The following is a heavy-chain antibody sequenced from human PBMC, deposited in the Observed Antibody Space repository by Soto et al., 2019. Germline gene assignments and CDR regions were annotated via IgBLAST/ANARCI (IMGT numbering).Heavy chain of an antibody. Sequence: SETLSLTCAVYGGSFSDYYWTWIRQPPGTGLEWIGEINHSGSTNYNPSLKSRVTISVDTSKNQFSLKLTSVTAADTTVYYCARDKITGLFDYWGQGTLITVSS. CDR3: ARDKITGLFDY. J-gene: IGHJ4*02. CDR1: GGSFSDYY. CDR2: INHSGST. D-gene: IGHD2-8*02. V-gene: IGHV4-34*01.